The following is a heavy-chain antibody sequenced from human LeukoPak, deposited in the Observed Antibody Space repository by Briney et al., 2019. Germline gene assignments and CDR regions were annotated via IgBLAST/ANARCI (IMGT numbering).Heavy chain of an antibody. CDR1: GGSFSGYH. CDR3: ARDTRYCSGGSCYSGYYYYYGMDV. D-gene: IGHD2-15*01. J-gene: IGHJ6*02. Sequence: PSETLSLTCAVYGGSFSGYHWSWIRQPPGKGLEWIGEINHSGSTNYNPSLKSRVTISVDTSKNQFSLKLSSVTAADTAVYYCARDTRYCSGGSCYSGYYYYYGMDVWGQGTTVTVSS. CDR2: INHSGST. V-gene: IGHV4-34*01.